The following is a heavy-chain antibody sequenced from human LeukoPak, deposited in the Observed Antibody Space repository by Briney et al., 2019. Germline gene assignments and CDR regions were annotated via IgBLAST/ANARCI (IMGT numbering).Heavy chain of an antibody. V-gene: IGHV4-4*07. J-gene: IGHJ4*02. CDR3: ARTPFSIVVVPAAAGRQQLVRQGYFDY. CDR2: IYTTGST. CDR1: GGSISSYY. Sequence: PSETLSLTCTVSGGSISSYYWSWLRQPAGKGLEWIGRIYTTGSTNYNPSLTSRVTMSVDTSKNQFSLKLSSVTAADTAVYYCARTPFSIVVVPAAAGRQQLVRQGYFDYWGQGTLVTVSS. D-gene: IGHD2-2*01.